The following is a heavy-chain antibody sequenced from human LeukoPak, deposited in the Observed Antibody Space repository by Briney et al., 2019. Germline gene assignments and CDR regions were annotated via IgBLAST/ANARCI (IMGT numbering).Heavy chain of an antibody. J-gene: IGHJ4*02. Sequence: GGSLRLSCAASGFTFSSSAMSWVRQAPGKGLEWVSSISGSGSGGSTYYADSVKGRFTISRDNSKNTLYLQMNSLRAEDTAVYYCAKDEGLLVGPSPLDYWGQGTLVTVSS. CDR2: ISGSGSGGST. V-gene: IGHV3-23*01. CDR3: AKDEGLLVGPSPLDY. D-gene: IGHD1-26*01. CDR1: GFTFSSSA.